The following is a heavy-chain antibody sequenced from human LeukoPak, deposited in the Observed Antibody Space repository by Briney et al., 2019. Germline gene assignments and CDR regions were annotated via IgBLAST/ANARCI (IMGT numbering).Heavy chain of an antibody. Sequence: SETLSLTCTVSGGSISSYYWSWIRQPPGKGLEWIGYIYYNGSTNYNPSLKSRVTISVDTSKNQFSLKLSSVTAADTAVYYCARGRGSGRTANYGMDVWGQGTTVTVS. J-gene: IGHJ6*02. CDR1: GGSISSYY. D-gene: IGHD3-10*01. CDR2: IYYNGST. V-gene: IGHV4-59*01. CDR3: ARGRGSGRTANYGMDV.